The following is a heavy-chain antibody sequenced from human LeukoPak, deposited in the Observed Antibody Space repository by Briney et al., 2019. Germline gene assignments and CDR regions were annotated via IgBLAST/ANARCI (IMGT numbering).Heavy chain of an antibody. CDR1: GGSISSSNW. J-gene: IGHJ4*02. CDR3: ARQRSGWYYFDY. D-gene: IGHD6-19*01. V-gene: IGHV4-4*02. Sequence: SETLSLTCAVSGGSISSSNWWSWVRQPPGKGLEWIGEIYHSGSTYYNPSLKSRVTISVDTSKNQFSLKLSSVTAADTAVYYCARQRSGWYYFDYWGQGTLVTVSS. CDR2: IYHSGST.